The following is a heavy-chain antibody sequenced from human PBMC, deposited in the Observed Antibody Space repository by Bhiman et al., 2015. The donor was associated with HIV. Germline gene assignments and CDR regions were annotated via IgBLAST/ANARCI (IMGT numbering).Heavy chain of an antibody. CDR2: ISGGNGYT. CDR3: SKGQYSSSSALDY. CDR1: GFSFSSNA. J-gene: IGHJ4*02. D-gene: IGHD6-6*01. V-gene: IGHV3-23*01. Sequence: EVQLLESGGGLVQPGGSLRLSCGASGFSFSSNAMNWVRQAPGKGLEWVSTISGGNGYTYYADSVKGRFTISRDKSKNTLYLQMNSLRTEDTAVYYCSKGQYSSSSALDYWGQGTLVTVSS.